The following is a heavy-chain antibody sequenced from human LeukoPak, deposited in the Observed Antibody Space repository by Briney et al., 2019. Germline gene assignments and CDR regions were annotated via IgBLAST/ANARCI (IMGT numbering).Heavy chain of an antibody. Sequence: ATVKVSCKASGYTFTSYGISWVRQAPGQGLEWMGWISAYNGNTNYAQKLQGRVTMTTDTPTSTAYMELRSLRSDDTAVYYCARDRSRNLWFGELSDAFDYWGQGTLVTVSS. CDR1: GYTFTSYG. V-gene: IGHV1-18*01. J-gene: IGHJ4*02. CDR2: ISAYNGNT. CDR3: ARDRSRNLWFGELSDAFDY. D-gene: IGHD3-10*01.